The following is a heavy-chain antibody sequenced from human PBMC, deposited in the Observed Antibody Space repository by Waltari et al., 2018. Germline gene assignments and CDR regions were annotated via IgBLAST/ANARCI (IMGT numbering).Heavy chain of an antibody. J-gene: IGHJ6*02. Sequence: QVQLQESGPGLVQPSETLSLPCTVPGGPISSHSSSWIRQPPGTGLECSGYIYYSVSTNYNPSLKSRVTISVDTSKNQFSLKLSSVTAADTAVYYCARDRGYYYGSGRYYPQYYYGMDVWGQGTTVTVSS. V-gene: IGHV4-59*11. CDR1: GGPISSHS. D-gene: IGHD3-10*01. CDR3: ARDRGYYYGSGRYYPQYYYGMDV. CDR2: IYYSVST.